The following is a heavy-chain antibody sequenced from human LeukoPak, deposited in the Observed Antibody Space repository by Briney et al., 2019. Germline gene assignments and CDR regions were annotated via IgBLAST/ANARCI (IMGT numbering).Heavy chain of an antibody. Sequence: SETLSLTCTVSGGSISSGGYYWSWIRQHPGKGLEWIGYIYYSGSTYYNPSLKSRVTISVDTSKNQFSLKLSSVTAADTAVYYCARAEDYDILTGPDAFDIWGQGIMVTVSS. CDR2: IYYSGST. J-gene: IGHJ3*02. CDR1: GGSISSGGYY. CDR3: ARAEDYDILTGPDAFDI. D-gene: IGHD3-9*01. V-gene: IGHV4-31*03.